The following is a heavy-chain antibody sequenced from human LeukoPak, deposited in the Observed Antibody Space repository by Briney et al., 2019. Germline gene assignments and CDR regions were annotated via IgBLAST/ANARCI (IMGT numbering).Heavy chain of an antibody. V-gene: IGHV3-7*03. CDR1: GFPFSCYS. CDR3: ARSIPYGTTWYGRSDY. D-gene: IGHD6-13*01. J-gene: IGHJ4*02. CDR2: IKPDGTAK. Sequence: QSGGSLRLSCAASGFPFSCYSMTWVRQAPGKGLEWVANIKPDGTAKFYVDSVKGRFTISRDNALNSLYLQMNSLRAEDTAIYYCARSIPYGTTWYGRSDYWGQGTLVTVSS.